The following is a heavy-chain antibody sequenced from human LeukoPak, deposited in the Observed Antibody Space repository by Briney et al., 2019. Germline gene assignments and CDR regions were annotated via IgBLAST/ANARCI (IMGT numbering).Heavy chain of an antibody. CDR1: GYSISSGYY. V-gene: IGHV4-38-2*02. CDR2: IYHSGST. CDR3: ARDCRSGIGAFDI. Sequence: KTSETLSLTCTVSGYSISSGYYWGWIRQPPGKGLEWIGSIYHSGSTYYNPSLKSRVTISIDTSKNQFSLKLSSVTAADTAVYYCARDCRSGIGAFDIWGQGTMVTVSS. D-gene: IGHD1-26*01. J-gene: IGHJ3*02.